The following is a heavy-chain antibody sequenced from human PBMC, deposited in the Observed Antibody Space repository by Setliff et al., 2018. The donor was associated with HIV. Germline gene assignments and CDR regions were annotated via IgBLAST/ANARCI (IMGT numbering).Heavy chain of an antibody. CDR1: GASITSHY. Sequence: SETLSLTCTVSGASITSHYWSWIRQSPGRELEWIGYNYSTGSTNYNTSLQSRVSISMDASKNKFSLKVTSVTSADTAVYYCAKGAGFYGDYTFDYWGQGNLVTVSS. J-gene: IGHJ4*02. CDR2: NYSTGST. CDR3: AKGAGFYGDYTFDY. V-gene: IGHV4-59*11. D-gene: IGHD4-17*01.